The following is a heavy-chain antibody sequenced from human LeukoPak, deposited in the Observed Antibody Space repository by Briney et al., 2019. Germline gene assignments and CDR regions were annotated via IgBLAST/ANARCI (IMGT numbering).Heavy chain of an antibody. Sequence: SETLSLTCTVSGVSISNYYWSWIRQPPGKGLEWIGYIYYSGSTNYNPSLKSRVTISIDTSKNQFSLKLSSVTATDTAVYYCARRTAARPLYEVLYYFDYWGQGTLVTVSS. D-gene: IGHD6-6*01. CDR2: IYYSGST. CDR3: ARRTAARPLYEVLYYFDY. J-gene: IGHJ4*02. CDR1: GVSISNYY. V-gene: IGHV4-59*01.